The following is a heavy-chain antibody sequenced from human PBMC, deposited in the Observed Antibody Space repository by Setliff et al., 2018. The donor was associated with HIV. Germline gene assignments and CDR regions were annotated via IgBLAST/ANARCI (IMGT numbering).Heavy chain of an antibody. J-gene: IGHJ6*03. Sequence: SETLSLTCTVSGDSISSSAYYWGWIRQPPGKGLEWIGSMHNSGSTYYNPSVKSRVTISVDTSKNQFSLKLSSVTAADTGVYYCARHRDPPGTSWIFYYYYMDLWGGGTTVTVSS. D-gene: IGHD6-13*01. CDR1: GDSISSSAYY. CDR3: ARHRDPPGTSWIFYYYYMDL. CDR2: MHNSGST. V-gene: IGHV4-39*01.